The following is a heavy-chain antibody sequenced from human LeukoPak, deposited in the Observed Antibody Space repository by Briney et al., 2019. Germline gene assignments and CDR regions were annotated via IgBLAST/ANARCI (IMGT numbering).Heavy chain of an antibody. CDR1: GFTFNAHW. V-gene: IGHV3-74*01. CDR3: ARDLNVNRAYY. D-gene: IGHD1-14*01. J-gene: IGHJ4*02. CDR2: INTDGSTT. Sequence: GGSLTLSCAASGFTFNAHWMHWVRQTPEKGLVWLSRINTDGSTTNYADAVKGRFTISREHATDTLYLQMNSLRVEDTAVYHCARDLNVNRAYYCGQGSLGTVSS.